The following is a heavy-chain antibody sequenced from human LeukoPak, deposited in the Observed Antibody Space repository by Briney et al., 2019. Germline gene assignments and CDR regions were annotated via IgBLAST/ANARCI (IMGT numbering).Heavy chain of an antibody. CDR1: GGSISSGSYY. CDR2: INHSGST. D-gene: IGHD6-13*01. CDR3: ARSAAANIDY. J-gene: IGHJ4*02. V-gene: IGHV4-39*07. Sequence: SQTLSLTCTVSGGSISSGSYYWSWIRQPPGKGLEWIGEINHSGSTNYNPSLKSRVTISVDTSKNQFSLKLSSVTAADTSIYYCARSAAANIDYWGQGTLVTVSS.